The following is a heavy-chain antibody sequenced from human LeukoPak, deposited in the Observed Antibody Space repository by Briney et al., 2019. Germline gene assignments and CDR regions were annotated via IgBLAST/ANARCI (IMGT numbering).Heavy chain of an antibody. Sequence: GASVKVSCKASGYTFTGYYMHWVRLAPGRGLEWMGWINPNSGGTNYAQKFQGRVTMTRDTSISTAYMELSRLRSDDTAVYYCARGNLVRGVIKNWFDPWGQGTLVTVSS. J-gene: IGHJ5*02. D-gene: IGHD3-10*01. CDR3: ARGNLVRGVIKNWFDP. CDR1: GYTFTGYY. CDR2: INPNSGGT. V-gene: IGHV1-2*02.